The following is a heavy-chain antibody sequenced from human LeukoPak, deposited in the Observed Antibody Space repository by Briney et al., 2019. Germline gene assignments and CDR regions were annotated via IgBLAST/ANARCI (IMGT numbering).Heavy chain of an antibody. CDR1: GGSIGSGGYY. D-gene: IGHD3-10*01. CDR2: IYYSGST. V-gene: IGHV4-31*03. J-gene: IGHJ5*02. Sequence: SQTLSLTCTVSGGSIGSGGYYWSWIRQHPGKGLEWIGYIYYSGSTYYNPSLKSRVTISVDTSKNQFSLKLSSVTAADTAVYYCTRGIWFGEFNWFDPWGQGTLVTVSS. CDR3: TRGIWFGEFNWFDP.